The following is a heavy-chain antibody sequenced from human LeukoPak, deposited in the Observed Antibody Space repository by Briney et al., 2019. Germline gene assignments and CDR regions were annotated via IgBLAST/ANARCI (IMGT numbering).Heavy chain of an antibody. CDR3: ARTYDSGRPVDH. V-gene: IGHV4-59*01. D-gene: IGHD3-10*01. CDR2: IYYSGST. J-gene: IGHJ4*02. CDR1: GGSISNNY. Sequence: SETLSLTCTVSGGSISNNYWSWIRQPPGKGLEWIGYIYYSGSTNYNPSLKSRLTISVDTSKNQFSLKLRSVTAADTAVYYCARTYDSGRPVDHWGQGTLVTVSS.